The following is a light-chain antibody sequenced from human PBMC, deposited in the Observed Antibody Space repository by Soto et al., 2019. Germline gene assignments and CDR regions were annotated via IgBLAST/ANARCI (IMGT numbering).Light chain of an antibody. CDR2: DAS. V-gene: IGKV3-11*01. Sequence: AFAQSPVALSLSPGERATLSCRASQSVSTDLAWYQQRPGQAPRLLIYDASNRATGIPVRFAGSGSGTDFALTISSLEPEDFVLYYCQHPPTSFGGGTKVDI. CDR1: QSVSTD. CDR3: QHPPTS. J-gene: IGKJ4*01.